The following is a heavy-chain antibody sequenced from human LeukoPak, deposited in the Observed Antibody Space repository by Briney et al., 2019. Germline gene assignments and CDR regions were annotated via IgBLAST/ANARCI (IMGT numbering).Heavy chain of an antibody. CDR3: ARDQGSGYTPLYYFDY. CDR2: INPSGGST. Sequence: APVKVSCKASGYTFTSYYMHWVRQAPGHGLEWMGIINPSGGSTGYAQKFQGRVTMTRDTSTSTVYMELSSLRSEDTAVYYCARDQGSGYTPLYYFDYWGQGTLVTVSS. J-gene: IGHJ4*02. CDR1: GYTFTSYY. V-gene: IGHV1-46*03. D-gene: IGHD3-3*01.